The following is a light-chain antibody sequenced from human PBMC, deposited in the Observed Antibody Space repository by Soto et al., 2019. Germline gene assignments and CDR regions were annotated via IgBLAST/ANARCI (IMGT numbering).Light chain of an antibody. J-gene: IGKJ4*01. V-gene: IGKV1-5*01. CDR1: QSISSW. CDR3: QQYNSYPLT. Sequence: DIQMTQSPSTLSAYVGDRVTITCRASQSISSWLAWYQQKPGKAPELLIYDASSLESGVPSRFSGSGSGTEFTLTISSLQPDDFATYYCQQYNSYPLTFGGGTKVDIK. CDR2: DAS.